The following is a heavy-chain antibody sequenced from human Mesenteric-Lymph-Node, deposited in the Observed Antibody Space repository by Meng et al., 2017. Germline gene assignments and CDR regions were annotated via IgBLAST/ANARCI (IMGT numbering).Heavy chain of an antibody. D-gene: IGHD6-19*01. CDR2: ISSSGSTR. CDR1: GFTFSSFE. CDR3: ARGQKQWLDLGAFDM. V-gene: IGHV3-48*03. Sequence: GGSLRLSCAASGFTFSSFEMNWVRQAPGKGLEWVSYISSSGSTRHYGDSVKGRFTISRDNAKNSLYLQMNSLRAEDTAAYYCARGQKQWLDLGAFDMWGQGTVVTVSS. J-gene: IGHJ3*02.